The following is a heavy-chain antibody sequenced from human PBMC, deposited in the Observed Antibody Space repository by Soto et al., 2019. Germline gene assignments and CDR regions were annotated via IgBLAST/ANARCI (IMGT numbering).Heavy chain of an antibody. D-gene: IGHD3-16*01. Sequence: EVQLVESGGGLVQPGGSLRLSCVVSGFTFGRHWMSWVRQAPGKGLEWVANIKEDGSEKNTVDSLKGRFTISRDNARNSVYLQISSLRAEDTAVYYCARVENSFGGMDVWGQGTTVIVS. CDR3: ARVENSFGGMDV. CDR2: IKEDGSEK. J-gene: IGHJ6*02. V-gene: IGHV3-7*05. CDR1: GFTFGRHW.